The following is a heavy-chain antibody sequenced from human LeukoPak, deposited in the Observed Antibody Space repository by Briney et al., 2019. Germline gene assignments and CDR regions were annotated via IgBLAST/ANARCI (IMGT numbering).Heavy chain of an antibody. Sequence: GGSLRLSCAASGFTLGDYGMHWVRQAPGKGLEWVSLISGHGYTTYYADSVKGRFTISRDNSENSLYLQMNSLRTEDTAVYYCAKVTFTVHDFDAFDIWGQGTVVTVSS. D-gene: IGHD1-1*01. CDR3: AKVTFTVHDFDAFDI. CDR1: GFTLGDYG. CDR2: ISGHGYTT. V-gene: IGHV3-43*02. J-gene: IGHJ3*02.